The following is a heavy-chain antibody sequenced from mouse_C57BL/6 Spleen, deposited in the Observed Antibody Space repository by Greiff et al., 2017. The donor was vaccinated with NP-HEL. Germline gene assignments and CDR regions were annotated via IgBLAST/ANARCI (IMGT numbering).Heavy chain of an antibody. D-gene: IGHD2-2*01. Sequence: EVMLVESGGGLVKPGGSLKLSCAASGFTFSDYGMHWVRQAPEKGLEWVAYISSGSSTIYYADTVKGRFTISRDNAKTTLFLQMTSLRSEDTAMYYCARWLPRGYYAMDYWGQGTSVTVSS. CDR1: GFTFSDYG. J-gene: IGHJ4*01. V-gene: IGHV5-17*01. CDR2: ISSGSSTI. CDR3: ARWLPRGYYAMDY.